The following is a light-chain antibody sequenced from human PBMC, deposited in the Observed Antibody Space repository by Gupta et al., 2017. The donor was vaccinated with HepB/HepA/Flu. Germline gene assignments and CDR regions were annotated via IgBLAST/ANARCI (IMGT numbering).Light chain of an antibody. CDR1: QGISSY. CDR3: QLTDDAPWT. J-gene: IGKJ1*01. Sequence: DIQLTQSPSSLSASVGDRVTITCRVSQGISSYLHWYRQKPGKVPKLLIYSASNVQSGVPSRFSGSASATXFTLTIXIRPPEDVATSYGQLTDDAPWTFGXGTKVEIK. V-gene: IGKV1-37*01. CDR2: SAS.